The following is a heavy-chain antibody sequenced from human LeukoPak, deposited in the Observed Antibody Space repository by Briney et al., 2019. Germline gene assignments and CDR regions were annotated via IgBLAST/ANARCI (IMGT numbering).Heavy chain of an antibody. CDR1: GFMFDTYI. Sequence: GGSLRLSCAASGFMFDTYIMTWVRQAPGKGLEWISYINSINAVYYTDSVQGRFTISRDNAKNSLYLQMSSLRAEDTAIYYCAREFCSGGSCYFDYWGQGTLATVSS. CDR2: INSINAV. D-gene: IGHD2-15*01. CDR3: AREFCSGGSCYFDY. J-gene: IGHJ4*02. V-gene: IGHV3-48*04.